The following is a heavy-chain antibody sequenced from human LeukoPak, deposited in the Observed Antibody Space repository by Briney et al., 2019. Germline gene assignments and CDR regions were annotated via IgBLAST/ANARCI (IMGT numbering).Heavy chain of an antibody. D-gene: IGHD3-10*01. CDR3: AKTGVPGPGYYYYYGMDV. J-gene: IGHJ6*02. CDR2: ISWNSGSI. Sequence: GRSLRLSCAASGFTFDDYAMHWVRQAPGKGLEWVSGISWNSGSIGYADSVKGRFTISRDNAKNSLYLQMNSLRAEDTALYYCAKTGVPGPGYYYYYGMDVWGQGTTVTVSS. CDR1: GFTFDDYA. V-gene: IGHV3-9*01.